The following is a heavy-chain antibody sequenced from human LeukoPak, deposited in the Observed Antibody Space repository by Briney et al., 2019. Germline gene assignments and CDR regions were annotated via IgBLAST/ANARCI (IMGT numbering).Heavy chain of an antibody. Sequence: PSQTLSLTCTVSGGSISSGGYYWSWIRQHPGKGLEWIGYIYYSGSTYYNPSLKSRVTISVDTPKNQFSLKLSSVTAADTAVYYCARVEMGYCSGGSCSIDYWGQGTLVTVSS. CDR1: GGSISSGGYY. V-gene: IGHV4-31*03. CDR3: ARVEMGYCSGGSCSIDY. CDR2: IYYSGST. J-gene: IGHJ4*02. D-gene: IGHD2-15*01.